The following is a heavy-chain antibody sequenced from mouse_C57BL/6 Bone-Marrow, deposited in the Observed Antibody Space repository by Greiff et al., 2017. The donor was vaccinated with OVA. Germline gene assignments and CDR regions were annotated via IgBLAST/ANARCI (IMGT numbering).Heavy chain of an antibody. CDR1: GFSLSTSGMG. Sequence: QVTLKVSGPGILQSSQPLRLTCSFSGFSLSTSGMGVSWIRQPSGMGLVWLAHIYWDDDKCSHQSLKRRLTISKYTSRNQGFLKSTSVDTADTATYYCARREDYYGSSSFDYWGQGTTLTVSS. CDR2: IYWDDDK. V-gene: IGHV8-12*01. J-gene: IGHJ2*01. CDR3: ARREDYYGSSSFDY. D-gene: IGHD1-1*01.